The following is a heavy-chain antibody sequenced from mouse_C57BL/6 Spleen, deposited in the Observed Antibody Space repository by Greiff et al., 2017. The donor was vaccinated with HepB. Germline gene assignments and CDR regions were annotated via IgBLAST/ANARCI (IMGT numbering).Heavy chain of an antibody. CDR1: GYTFTDYY. J-gene: IGHJ4*01. CDR3: ASPYDYDAMDY. Sequence: EVKLQQSGPELVKPGASVKISCKASGYTFTDYYMNWVKQSHGKSLEWIGDINPNNGGTSYNQKFKGKATLTVDKSSSTAYMELRSLTSEDSAVYYCASPYDYDAMDYWGQGTSVTVSS. V-gene: IGHV1-26*01. CDR2: INPNNGGT.